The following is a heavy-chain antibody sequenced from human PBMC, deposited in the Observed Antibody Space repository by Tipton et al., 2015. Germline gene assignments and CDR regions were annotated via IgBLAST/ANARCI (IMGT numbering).Heavy chain of an antibody. J-gene: IGHJ4*02. CDR3: ARVLWRGGFSLDY. CDR2: INTDNGKT. CDR1: GYTFSNYG. V-gene: IGHV1-18*01. D-gene: IGHD5-24*01. Sequence: QLVQSGAEVKKPGASVKVSCKASGYTFSNYGISWVRQAPGQGLEWMGWINTDNGKTNCAQKLQGRVTMTTDTSTSTAYMELRNLRSDDTAIYYCARVLWRGGFSLDYWGQGTLVTVSS.